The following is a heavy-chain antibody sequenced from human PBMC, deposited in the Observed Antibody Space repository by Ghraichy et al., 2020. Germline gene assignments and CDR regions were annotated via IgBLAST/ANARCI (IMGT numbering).Heavy chain of an antibody. V-gene: IGHV1-69*06. D-gene: IGHD4-23*01. Sequence: SVKVSCKASGGTFRSNAISWVRQAPGQGLEWMGGIIPIFGTTNYAQKFQGRVTITADKSTSTAYMELSSLRSEDTAVYYCAEGGGNSYWYFDLWGRGTLVTVSS. CDR1: GGTFRSNA. J-gene: IGHJ2*01. CDR3: AEGGGNSYWYFDL. CDR2: IIPIFGTT.